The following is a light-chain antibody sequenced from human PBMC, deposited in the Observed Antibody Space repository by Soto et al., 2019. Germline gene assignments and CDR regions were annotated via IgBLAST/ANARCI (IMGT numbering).Light chain of an antibody. CDR1: QSVSSY. V-gene: IGKV3-11*01. CDR3: QQRSHWPPIT. Sequence: EIVLTQSPATLSLSPGERATLSCRASQSVSSYLAWYQQKPGQAPRLLIYAASNRATGIPARFSGSGSGTAYTPTISSREPEDFAVYYCQQRSHWPPITFGQGTRLEIK. CDR2: AAS. J-gene: IGKJ5*01.